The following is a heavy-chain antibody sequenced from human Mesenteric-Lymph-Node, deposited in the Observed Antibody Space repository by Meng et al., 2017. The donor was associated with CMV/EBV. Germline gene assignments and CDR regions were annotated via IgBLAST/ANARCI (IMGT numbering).Heavy chain of an antibody. CDR1: GFTFSSYS. V-gene: IGHV3-21*01. D-gene: IGHD3-22*01. CDR2: ISSSSSYI. J-gene: IGHJ3*02. Sequence: GGSLRLSCAASGFTFSSYSMNWVRQAPGKGLEWVSSISSSSSYIYYADSVKGRFTISRDNAKNSLYLQMNSLRAEDTAVYYCTSSYYYDSSGYYHDAFDIWGQGTMVTVSS. CDR3: TSSYYYDSSGYYHDAFDI.